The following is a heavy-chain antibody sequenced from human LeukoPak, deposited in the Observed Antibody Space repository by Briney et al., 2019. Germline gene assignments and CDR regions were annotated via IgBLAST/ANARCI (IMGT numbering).Heavy chain of an antibody. CDR1: GFTFSDHY. V-gene: IGHV3-72*01. D-gene: IGHD3-22*01. CDR3: AREVYYYDSSAYYWYFDL. Sequence: GGSPRLSCAASGFTFSDHYMDWVRQAPGKGLEWVGRTRNKANSYTTEYAASVKGRFTISRDDSKNSLYLQMNSLKTEDTAVYFCAREVYYYDSSAYYWYFDLWGRGTLVTVSS. CDR2: TRNKANSYTT. J-gene: IGHJ2*01.